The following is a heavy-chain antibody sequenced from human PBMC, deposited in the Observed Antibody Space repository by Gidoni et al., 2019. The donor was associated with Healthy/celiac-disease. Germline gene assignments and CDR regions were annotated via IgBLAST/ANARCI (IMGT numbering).Heavy chain of an antibody. J-gene: IGHJ4*02. CDR2: ISSSGSTI. D-gene: IGHD5-18*01. CDR1: GFTFSDDS. CDR3: ARAPDRYSYGYAYYFDY. Sequence: QVQLVESGGGLVKPGGSLRLSCAASGFTFSDDSMSWIRQAPGKGLECVSYISSSGSTIYYADSVKGRFTISRDNAKNSLYLQMNSLRAEDTAVYYCARAPDRYSYGYAYYFDYWGQGTLVTVSS. V-gene: IGHV3-11*01.